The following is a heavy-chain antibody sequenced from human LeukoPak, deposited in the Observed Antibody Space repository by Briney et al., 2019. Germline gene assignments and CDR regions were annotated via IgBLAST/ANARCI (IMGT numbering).Heavy chain of an antibody. V-gene: IGHV4-59*01. J-gene: IGHJ4*02. D-gene: IGHD4-17*01. CDR2: ISYTGST. CDR1: GASISRYF. CDR3: ARYPYNDGDYTRESGY. Sequence: SETLSLTCTVSGASISRYFWSWIRQPPGKGLEWIGYISYTGSTSYNPSLKSRVTISLDTSKNHFSLRLRSVTAADTAVYYCARYPYNDGDYTRESGYWGQGILVTVSS.